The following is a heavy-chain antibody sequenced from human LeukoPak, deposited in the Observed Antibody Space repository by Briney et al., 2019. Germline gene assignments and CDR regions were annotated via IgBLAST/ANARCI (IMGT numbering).Heavy chain of an antibody. Sequence: GGSLRLSCAASGFTFSSYSMNWVRQAPGEGLEWVSSISSSSSYIYYADSVKGRFTISRDNAKNSLYLQMNSLRAEDTAVYYCARAEGRWLRRDNWFDPWGQGTLVTVSS. D-gene: IGHD4-23*01. CDR3: ARAEGRWLRRDNWFDP. CDR1: GFTFSSYS. V-gene: IGHV3-21*01. CDR2: ISSSSSYI. J-gene: IGHJ5*02.